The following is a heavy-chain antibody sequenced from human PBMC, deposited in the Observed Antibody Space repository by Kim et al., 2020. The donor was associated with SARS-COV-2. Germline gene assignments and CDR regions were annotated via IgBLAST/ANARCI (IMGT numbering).Heavy chain of an antibody. CDR3: ARAPVEFDY. CDR2: GTP. V-gene: IGHV7-4-1*02. J-gene: IGHJ4*02. Sequence: GTPTYAQGCTGRFVFSLDTSVSTAYLQISSLKAEDTAVYYCARAPVEFDYWGQGTLVTVSS.